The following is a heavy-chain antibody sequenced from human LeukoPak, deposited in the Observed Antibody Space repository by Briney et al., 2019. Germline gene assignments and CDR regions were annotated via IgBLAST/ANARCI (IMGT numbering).Heavy chain of an antibody. CDR2: AYYSGST. D-gene: IGHD1-26*01. Sequence: SETLSLTCTVSGGSISSYYWTWIRQAPGKGQEWIGYAYYSGSTNYNPSLRSRVTISVDMSKNQFSLKLSSVTAADTAVYYCARELSGSYSYWGQGTLVTVSS. J-gene: IGHJ4*02. CDR3: ARELSGSYSY. CDR1: GGSISSYY. V-gene: IGHV4-59*01.